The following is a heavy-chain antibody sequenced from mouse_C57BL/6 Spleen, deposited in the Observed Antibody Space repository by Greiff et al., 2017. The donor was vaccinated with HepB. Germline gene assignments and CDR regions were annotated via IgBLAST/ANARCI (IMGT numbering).Heavy chain of an antibody. CDR2: INYDGSST. Sequence: DVKLVESEGGLVQPGSSMKLSCTASGFTFSDYYMAWVRQVPEKGLEWVANINYDGSSTYYLDSLKSRFIISRDNAKNILYLQMSSLKSEDTATYYCARDRLGFDYWGQGTTLTVSS. D-gene: IGHD2-10*02. CDR3: ARDRLGFDY. V-gene: IGHV5-16*01. CDR1: GFTFSDYY. J-gene: IGHJ2*01.